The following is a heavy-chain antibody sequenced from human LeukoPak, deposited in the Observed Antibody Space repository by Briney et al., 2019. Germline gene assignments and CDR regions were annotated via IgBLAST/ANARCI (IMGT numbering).Heavy chain of an antibody. CDR3: ARRYFDY. J-gene: IGHJ4*02. Sequence: LTLTCTFSGFSLSTSGMCVSWVRQAPGKGLEWVANIKQDGSEKYYVASVKGRFTISRDNAKNSLYLQMNSLRAEDTAVYYCARRYFDYWGQGTQVTVSS. V-gene: IGHV3-7*01. CDR2: IKQDGSEK. CDR1: GFSLSTSG.